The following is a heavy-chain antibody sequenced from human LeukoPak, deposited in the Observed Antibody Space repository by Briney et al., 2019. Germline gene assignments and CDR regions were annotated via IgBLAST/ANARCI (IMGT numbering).Heavy chain of an antibody. J-gene: IGHJ6*03. CDR1: GFTFSDYY. V-gene: IGHV3-11*04. Sequence: PGGSLRLSCAASGFTFSDYYMSWIRQAPGKGLEWASHISTSGTTIYYADSVKGRFTISRDNAKNSLYLQMNSLRAEDTAVYYCARAATYYDILTGSTPYYYYMDVWGKGTTVTVSS. D-gene: IGHD3-9*01. CDR2: ISTSGTTI. CDR3: ARAATYYDILTGSTPYYYYMDV.